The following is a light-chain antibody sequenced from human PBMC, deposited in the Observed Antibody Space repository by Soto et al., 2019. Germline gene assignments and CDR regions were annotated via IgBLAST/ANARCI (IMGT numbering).Light chain of an antibody. CDR3: QQSYTVPLT. CDR2: AAS. Sequence: IQLTQAPSSLSASVGDRVNITCRASQNIVNYLNWYQRKPGKAPKLLIYAASSLQSGVPSRFSGSGSGTDFTLTISSLQPEDFATFYCQQSYTVPLTFGGGTKVDIK. V-gene: IGKV1-39*01. CDR1: QNIVNY. J-gene: IGKJ4*01.